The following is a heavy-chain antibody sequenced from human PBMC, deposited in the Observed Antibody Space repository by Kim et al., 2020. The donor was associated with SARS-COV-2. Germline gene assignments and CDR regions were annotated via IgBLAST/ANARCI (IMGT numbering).Heavy chain of an antibody. J-gene: IGHJ6*02. CDR2: ISSSSSYI. CDR3: ARDTMVRGAPPRAYYGMDV. D-gene: IGHD3-10*01. V-gene: IGHV3-21*01. Sequence: GGSLRLSCAASGFTFSSYSMNWVRQAPGKGLEWVSSISSSSSYIYYADSVKGRFTISRDNAKNSLYLQMNSLRAEDTAVYYCARDTMVRGAPPRAYYGMDVWGQGTPGTVSS. CDR1: GFTFSSYS.